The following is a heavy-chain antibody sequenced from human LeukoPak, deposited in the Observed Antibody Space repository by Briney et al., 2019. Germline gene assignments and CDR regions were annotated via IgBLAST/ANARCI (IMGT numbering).Heavy chain of an antibody. D-gene: IGHD1-26*01. CDR1: GFTFDDYG. Sequence: PGGSLRLSCAASGFTFDDYGMSWVRQAPGKGLEWVSVIYSGGNTYYADSVKGRFTISRDNSKDTLYLQMNSLRAEDTAVYYCARVGGSSYNYWGQGTLVTVSS. J-gene: IGHJ4*02. V-gene: IGHV3-53*01. CDR3: ARVGGSSYNY. CDR2: IYSGGNT.